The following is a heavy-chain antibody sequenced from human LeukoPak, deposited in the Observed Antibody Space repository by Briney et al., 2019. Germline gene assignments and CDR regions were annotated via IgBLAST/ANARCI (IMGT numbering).Heavy chain of an antibody. J-gene: IGHJ3*01. CDR2: ISRGGSTT. CDR3: VRGVSVSSSWYNDV. Sequence: GGSLRFSCAASGFTFSDYYMNWIRQALGKGVEWVSYISRGGSTTYYADSVKGRFTISRDNAKNSLYLQMNSLRAEDTAVYYCVRGVSVSSSWYNDVWGQGTMVTVSS. CDR1: GFTFSDYY. D-gene: IGHD6-13*01. V-gene: IGHV3-11*01.